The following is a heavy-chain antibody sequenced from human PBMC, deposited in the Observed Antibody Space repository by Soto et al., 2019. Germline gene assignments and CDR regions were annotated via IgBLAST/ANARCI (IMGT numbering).Heavy chain of an antibody. V-gene: IGHV4-59*01. CDR2: IFYSGST. CDR1: GGSISSYY. J-gene: IGHJ5*01. CDR3: ASMIGDPVLSFDS. Sequence: QVQLQESGPGLVKPSETLSLTCTVSGGSISSYYWSWIRQPPGKGLEWIGFIFYSGSTSYNPSLTGRATISIDTSEYQFSLKLNSVTAADTAVYYCASMIGDPVLSFDSWGQGTLVAVSS. D-gene: IGHD3-10*02.